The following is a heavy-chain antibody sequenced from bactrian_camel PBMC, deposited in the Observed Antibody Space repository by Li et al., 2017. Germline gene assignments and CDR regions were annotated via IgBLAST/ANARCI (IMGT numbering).Heavy chain of an antibody. Sequence: HVQLVESGGGLVQPGESLRLSCVASGITFSRHDMYWVRRAPGKGLEWVSSIYTGGTSYYADSVKGRFTISQDNAKNTLFLQMNSLTPEDTAMYYCTADAGKYYLAAKAPDMDYRGQGTQVTVS. CDR2: IYTGGTS. V-gene: IGHV3S1*01. CDR1: GITFSRHD. J-gene: IGHJ4*01. D-gene: IGHD2*01.